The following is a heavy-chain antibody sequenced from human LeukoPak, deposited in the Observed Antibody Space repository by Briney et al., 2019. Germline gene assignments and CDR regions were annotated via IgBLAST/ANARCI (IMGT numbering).Heavy chain of an antibody. CDR2: INPNSGGT. CDR3: TSEEVGPRQHLTYFDY. V-gene: IGHV1-2*02. CDR1: GYTFTAYY. J-gene: IGHJ4*02. Sequence: ASVKVFCKASGYTFTAYYMHWVRQAPGQGLEWMGWINPNSGGTKYAQKFQARVTMTRDTSISTAYMELSRLTSDDTAVYYCTSEEVGPRQHLTYFDYWGQGTLVTVSS. D-gene: IGHD6-13*01.